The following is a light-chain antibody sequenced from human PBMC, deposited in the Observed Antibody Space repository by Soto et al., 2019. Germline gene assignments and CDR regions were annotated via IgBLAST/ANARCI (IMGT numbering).Light chain of an antibody. CDR2: GAS. CDR3: PQYGSSQGFT. V-gene: IGKV3-20*01. Sequence: EIVLTQSPGTLSLSPGERATLSCRAIQSVSSSYLAWYQQKPGQAPRLLIYGASSRATGIPARFSGSGSGTDFTLTISRLEPEDFAVYYCPQYGSSQGFTFGPGTKVDIK. J-gene: IGKJ3*01. CDR1: QSVSSSY.